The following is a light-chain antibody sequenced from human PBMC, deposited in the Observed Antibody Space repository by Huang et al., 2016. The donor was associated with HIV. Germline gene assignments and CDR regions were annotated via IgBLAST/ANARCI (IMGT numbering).Light chain of an antibody. V-gene: IGKV1-17*03. J-gene: IGKJ1*01. CDR1: QGIANY. Sequence: DIQLIQSPSAMSASVGDRVSITCRASQGIANYLAWFQQKPGGAPKRLICAASSLQGGDRSSISGSGSGKQFTLTISRLQPEDFATYYCLQHHGYPRTFGQGTKV. CDR2: AAS. CDR3: LQHHGYPRT.